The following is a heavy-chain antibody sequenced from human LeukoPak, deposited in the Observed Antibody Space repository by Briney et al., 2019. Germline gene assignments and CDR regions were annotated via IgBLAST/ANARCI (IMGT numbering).Heavy chain of an antibody. J-gene: IGHJ3*02. D-gene: IGHD3-16*01. CDR3: ASGGETDAFDI. Sequence: SGGSLRLSCAASGFTFSDYNLSWIRQAPGKGLEWVSYISSSGSTTYYADSVKGRFTISRDNAKNSLYLQINSLSAEDTAVYYYASGGETDAFDIWGQGTMVTVSS. CDR1: GFTFSDYN. V-gene: IGHV3-11*04. CDR2: ISSSGSTT.